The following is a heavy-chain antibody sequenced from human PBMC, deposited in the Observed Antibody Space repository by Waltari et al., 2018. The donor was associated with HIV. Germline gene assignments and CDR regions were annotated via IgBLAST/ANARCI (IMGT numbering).Heavy chain of an antibody. CDR1: GLPFSSYW. Sequence: EVQLVESGGGLVQPGGSLRLSCAVSGLPFSSYWMHGVRQVPGKGLVWVSRIKSDGSSTSYADSVKGRFTISRDNAKNTLYLQMNSLRAEDTAVYYCARMAARTTWGQGTLVTVSS. CDR2: IKSDGSST. V-gene: IGHV3-74*01. D-gene: IGHD1-1*01. CDR3: ARMAARTT. J-gene: IGHJ5*02.